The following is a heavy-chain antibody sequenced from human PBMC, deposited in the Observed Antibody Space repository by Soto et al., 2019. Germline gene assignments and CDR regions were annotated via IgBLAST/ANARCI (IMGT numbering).Heavy chain of an antibody. D-gene: IGHD3-10*01. V-gene: IGHV3-53*01. CDR2: IYSGGST. CDR1: GFTVSSNY. J-gene: IGHJ6*02. CDR3: ARGLSYYGSGSYAHYYYYGMDG. Sequence: GGSLRLSCAASGFTVSSNYMSWVRQAPGKGLEWVSVIYSGGSTYYADSVKGRFTISRDNSKNTLYLQMNSLRAEDTAVYYCARGLSYYGSGSYAHYYYYGMDGWGQGTTVTVSS.